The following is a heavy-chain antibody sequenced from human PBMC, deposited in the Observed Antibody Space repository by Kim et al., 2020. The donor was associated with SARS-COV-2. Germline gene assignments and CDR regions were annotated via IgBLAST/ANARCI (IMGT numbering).Heavy chain of an antibody. D-gene: IGHD6-6*01. CDR3: MGPSMPARGGLHHFDY. J-gene: IGHJ4*02. V-gene: IGHV3-49*04. CDR2: IRSKAYGGTT. CDR1: GITFGDYP. Sequence: GGSLRLSCTASGITFGDYPMTWVRQAPGKGLEWVGFIRSKAYGGTTEYAASVKGRFTISRDDSNSIAYLQMNSLKTEDTAVYYCMGPSMPARGGLHHFDYWGQGTLVTVSS.